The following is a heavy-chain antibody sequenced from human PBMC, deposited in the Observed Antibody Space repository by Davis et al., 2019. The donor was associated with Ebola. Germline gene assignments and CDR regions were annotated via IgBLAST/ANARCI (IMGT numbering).Heavy chain of an antibody. CDR2: ISSSTSTI. V-gene: IGHV3-48*01. Sequence: PGGSLRLSCAASGFTFSKYSMNWVRQAPGKGLEWVSYISSSTSTIYYADSVKGRFTISRDNAKNSLYLQMSSLRVEDTAVYYCVRDAGWQRLDNWGQGTLVTVSS. J-gene: IGHJ4*02. CDR1: GFTFSKYS. D-gene: IGHD4-23*01. CDR3: VRDAGWQRLDN.